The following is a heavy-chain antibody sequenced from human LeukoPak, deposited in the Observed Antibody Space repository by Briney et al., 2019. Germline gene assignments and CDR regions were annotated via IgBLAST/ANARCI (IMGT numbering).Heavy chain of an antibody. V-gene: IGHV4-59*01. CDR1: GGSIGSYY. CDR2: IHYSGST. Sequence: SETLSLTCTVSGGSIGSYYWNWIXQAPGXGLEWIGYIHYSGSTNHNYSLKSRVTISVDTSKNQYSLKLSSVTAANTAVYYCARDGVAGGFDYWGQGTLVTVSS. CDR3: ARDGVAGGFDY. J-gene: IGHJ4*02. D-gene: IGHD6-19*01.